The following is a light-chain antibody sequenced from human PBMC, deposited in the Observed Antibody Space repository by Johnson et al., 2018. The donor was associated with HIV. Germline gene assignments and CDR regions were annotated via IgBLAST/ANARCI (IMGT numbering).Light chain of an antibody. J-gene: IGLJ1*01. CDR3: GTWDSSLSKV. V-gene: IGLV1-51*02. CDR2: ENN. Sequence: QSVLTQPPSVSAAPGQKVTISCSGSNSNIGNNYISWYQHLPGTAPKLLIYENNKRPSGIPDRFSGSKSGTSATLGITGLQTGDEADYYCGTWDSSLSKVFGTGTKVTVL. CDR1: NSNIGNNY.